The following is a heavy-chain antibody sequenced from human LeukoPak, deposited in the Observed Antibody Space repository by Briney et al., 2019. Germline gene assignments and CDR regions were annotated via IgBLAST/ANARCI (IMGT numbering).Heavy chain of an antibody. CDR1: GFTFRDAA. J-gene: IGHJ4*02. Sequence: PGGSLRLSCAVSGFTFRDAAMTWVRQAPGKGLGWLSYISSGGSTIYYADSVKGRFTISRDNAKNSLFLQMNSLRAEDTAVYYCARDYYPDYWGQGTLVTVSS. V-gene: IGHV3-48*03. CDR3: ARDYYPDY. CDR2: ISSGGSTI.